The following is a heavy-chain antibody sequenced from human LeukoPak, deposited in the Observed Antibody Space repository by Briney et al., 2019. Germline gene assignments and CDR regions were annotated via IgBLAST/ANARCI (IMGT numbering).Heavy chain of an antibody. CDR1: GFTFSIYS. V-gene: IGHV3-48*01. J-gene: IGHJ4*02. Sequence: GGSLRLSCAASGFTFSIYSMNWVRQAPGKGLEWVSYISSGSSTIYYADSVKGRFTISRDNAKNSLYLQMNSLRAEDTAVYFCARDHDIVVGAAAIFDYWGQGTLVTVSS. D-gene: IGHD2-2*01. CDR3: ARDHDIVVGAAAIFDY. CDR2: ISSGSSTI.